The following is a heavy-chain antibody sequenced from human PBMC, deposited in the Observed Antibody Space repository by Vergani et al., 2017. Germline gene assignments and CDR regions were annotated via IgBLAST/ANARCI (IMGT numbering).Heavy chain of an antibody. J-gene: IGHJ4*02. V-gene: IGHV3-30*18. CDR3: AKDGISGYCSGGSCYWGYFDY. CDR2: ISYDGSNK. Sequence: QVQLVESGGGVVQPGRSLRLSCAASGFTFSSYGMHWVRQAPGKGLEWVAVISYDGSNKYYADSLKGRFTISRDNSKNTLYLQMNSLRAEDTAVYYCAKDGISGYCSGGSCYWGYFDYWGQGTLVTVSS. CDR1: GFTFSSYG. D-gene: IGHD2-15*01.